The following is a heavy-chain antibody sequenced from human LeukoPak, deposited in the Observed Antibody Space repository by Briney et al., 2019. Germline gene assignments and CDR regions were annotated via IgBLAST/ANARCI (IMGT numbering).Heavy chain of an antibody. CDR3: ARDGAAATLDY. D-gene: IGHD6-13*01. V-gene: IGHV3-33*01. Sequence: GGSLRLSCAASGFTFSSYGMHWVRQAPGKGLEWVAVIWYDGSNKCYADSVKGRFTISRDNSKNTLYLQMNSLRAEDTAVYYCARDGAAATLDYWGQGTLVTVSS. J-gene: IGHJ4*02. CDR1: GFTFSSYG. CDR2: IWYDGSNK.